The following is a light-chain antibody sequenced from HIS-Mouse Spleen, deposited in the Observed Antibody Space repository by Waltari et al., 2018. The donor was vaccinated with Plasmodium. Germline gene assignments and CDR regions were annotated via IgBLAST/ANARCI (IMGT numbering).Light chain of an antibody. CDR1: SGHSSYA. J-gene: IGLJ3*02. V-gene: IGLV4-69*01. CDR3: QTWGTGMV. Sequence: QLVLTQSPSASASLGASVKLTCTLSSGHSSYAIAWHQQQPEKGPRSLMELNSDGSHSKGDGIPDRFSGSSSGAERYLTISSLQSEDEADYYCQTWGTGMVFGGGTKLTVL. CDR2: LNSDGSH.